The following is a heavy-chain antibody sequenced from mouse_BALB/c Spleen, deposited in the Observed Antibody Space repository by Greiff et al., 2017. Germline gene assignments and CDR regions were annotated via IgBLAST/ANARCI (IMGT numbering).Heavy chain of an antibody. J-gene: IGHJ2*01. Sequence: VHLVESGPELVKPGASVRISCKASGYTFTSYYIHWVKQRPGQGLEWIGWIYPGNVNTKYNEKFKGKATLTADKSSSTAYMQLSSLTSEDSAVYFCARSSWYYFDYWGQGTTLTVSS. CDR1: GYTFTSYY. CDR3: ARSSWYYFDY. V-gene: IGHV1S56*01. CDR2: IYPGNVNT.